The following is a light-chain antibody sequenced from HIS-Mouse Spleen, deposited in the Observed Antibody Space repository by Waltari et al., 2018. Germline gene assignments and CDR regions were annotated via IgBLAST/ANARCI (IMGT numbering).Light chain of an antibody. CDR3: QVWDSSSDHPV. CDR2: GDS. V-gene: IGLV3-21*03. CDR1: NIGRKS. Sequence: SYVLTQPPSLSVAPGKTARITCGGNNIGRKSVHWYQQKPGQAPVLVVYGDSDRPSGIPERFSGSNSGNTATLTISRVEAGDEADYYCQVWDSSSDHPVFGGGTKLTVL. J-gene: IGLJ2*01.